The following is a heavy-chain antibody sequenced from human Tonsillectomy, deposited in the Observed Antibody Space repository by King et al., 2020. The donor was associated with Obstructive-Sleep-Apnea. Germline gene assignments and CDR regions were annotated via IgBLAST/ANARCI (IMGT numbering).Heavy chain of an antibody. V-gene: IGHV3-9*01. CDR1: GFTFDEYA. CDR2: INWNSNRI. Sequence: VQLVESGGGLVQPGRSLRLSCAASGFTFDEYAMHWVRQAPGKGLEWVSGINWNSNRIGYADSVKGRFTISRDNAENSLYLQINSLRAEDTALYYCVKGLWEVDAFDIWGQGTMVTVSS. D-gene: IGHD1-26*01. CDR3: VKGLWEVDAFDI. J-gene: IGHJ3*02.